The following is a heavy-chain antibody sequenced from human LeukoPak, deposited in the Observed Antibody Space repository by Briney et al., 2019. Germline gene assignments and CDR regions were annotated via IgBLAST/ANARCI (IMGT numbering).Heavy chain of an antibody. D-gene: IGHD5-18*01. J-gene: IGHJ4*02. CDR3: ARLALGQPGDY. Sequence: GEPLKISCRGSGYSFTTYWIGWVRQIPGKGLGWMGIIYPGDSDTRYTPSFQGQVTMSADKSINTAYLQCSSLKASHTAMYYCARLALGQPGDYWGQGTLVTVSS. CDR2: IYPGDSDT. V-gene: IGHV5-51*01. CDR1: GYSFTTYW.